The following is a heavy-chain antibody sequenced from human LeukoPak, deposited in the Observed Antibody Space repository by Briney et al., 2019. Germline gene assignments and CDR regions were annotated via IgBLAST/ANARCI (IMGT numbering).Heavy chain of an antibody. J-gene: IGHJ4*02. CDR3: ARDSPYYDSSGYQASLGY. V-gene: IGHV4-4*07. CDR2: IYTSGST. CDR1: GGSISSYY. Sequence: SETLSLTCTVSGGSISSYYWSWIRQPAGKGLEWIGRIYTSGSTNYNPSLKSRVTMSVDTSKNQFSLKLSSVTAADTAVYYCARDSPYYDSSGYQASLGYWGQGTLVTVSS. D-gene: IGHD3-22*01.